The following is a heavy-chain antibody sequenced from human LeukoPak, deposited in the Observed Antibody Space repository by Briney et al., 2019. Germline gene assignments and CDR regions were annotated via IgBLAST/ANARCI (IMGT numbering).Heavy chain of an antibody. CDR3: TRVIVEVPGVSDYCDS. Sequence: GGFLRLSCAVSGFTFSNYAMSWVRQPPGKGLEWVANIKQDGSETYYVDSVKGRFTISRDNAKNSLYLQMNSLRAEDTAVYYCTRVIVEVPGVSDYCDSWGQGTLVTVSS. D-gene: IGHD2-2*01. CDR1: GFTFSNYA. CDR2: IKQDGSET. J-gene: IGHJ4*02. V-gene: IGHV3-7*05.